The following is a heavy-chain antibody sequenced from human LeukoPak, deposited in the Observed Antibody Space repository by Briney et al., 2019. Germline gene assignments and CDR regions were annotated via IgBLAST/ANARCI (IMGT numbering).Heavy chain of an antibody. CDR2: INHSGST. CDR3: ARKIQSGYSGYDSSKKYNWFDP. J-gene: IGHJ5*02. Sequence: PSETLSLTCAVYGGSFSGYYWSWIRQPPGKGLEWIGEINHSGSTNYNPSLKSRVTISVDTSKNQFPLKLSSVTAADTAVYYCARKIQSGYSGYDSSKKYNWFDPWGQGTLVTVSS. D-gene: IGHD5-12*01. V-gene: IGHV4-34*01. CDR1: GGSFSGYY.